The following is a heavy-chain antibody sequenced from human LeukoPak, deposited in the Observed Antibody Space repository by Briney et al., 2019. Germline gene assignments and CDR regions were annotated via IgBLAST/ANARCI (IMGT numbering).Heavy chain of an antibody. CDR1: GGSVSSGSYY. CDR2: IYYSGST. CDR3: ARGTIVFDY. D-gene: IGHD2-15*01. J-gene: IGHJ4*02. Sequence: SETLSLTCTVSGGSVSSGSYYWSWIRQPPGKGLEWIGYIYYSGSTNYNPSLKSRVTISVDTSKNQFSLKLSSATAADTAVYYCARGTIVFDYWGQGTLVTVSS. V-gene: IGHV4-61*01.